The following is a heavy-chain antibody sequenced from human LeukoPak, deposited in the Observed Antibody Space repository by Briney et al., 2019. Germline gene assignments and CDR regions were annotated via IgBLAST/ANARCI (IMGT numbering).Heavy chain of an antibody. V-gene: IGHV4-59*01. Sequence: SETLSLTCAVSGGSISGYYWSWIRQPPGKGLERIGYIYYSGGTNYNPSLKSRLTISVDTSRNQFSLNLGSVTAADTAVYYCARLRGNYFPDYWGQGTLVTVSS. D-gene: IGHD4-11*01. CDR1: GGSISGYY. CDR3: ARLRGNYFPDY. J-gene: IGHJ4*02. CDR2: IYYSGGT.